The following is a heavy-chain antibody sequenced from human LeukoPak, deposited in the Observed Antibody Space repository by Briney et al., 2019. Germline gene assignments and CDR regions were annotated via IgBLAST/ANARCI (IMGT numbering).Heavy chain of an antibody. CDR1: SGSISSSSYY. Sequence: PSETLSLTCTVSSGSISSSSYYWGWIRQPPGKGLEWIGTIYYTGTTYYNPSLKSRVTISVDTSKDQFSLKLTSVTAADTAVYYCARWGGISPIDYWGQGILVTVSS. D-gene: IGHD1-26*01. CDR2: IYYTGTT. V-gene: IGHV4-39*01. J-gene: IGHJ4*02. CDR3: ARWGGISPIDY.